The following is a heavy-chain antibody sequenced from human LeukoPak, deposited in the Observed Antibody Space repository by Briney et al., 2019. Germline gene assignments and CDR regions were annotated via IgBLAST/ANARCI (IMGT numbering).Heavy chain of an antibody. CDR2: MNPNSGNT. CDR3: ARVRRVSAGWFGELLSYYFDY. CDR1: GYTFTSYD. Sequence: ASAKVSCKASGYTFTSYDINWVRQATGQGLEWMGWMNPNSGNTGYAQKFQGRVTITRNTSISTAYMELSSLRSEDTAVYYCARVRRVSAGWFGELLSYYFDYWGQGTLVTVSS. V-gene: IGHV1-8*01. J-gene: IGHJ4*02. D-gene: IGHD3-10*01.